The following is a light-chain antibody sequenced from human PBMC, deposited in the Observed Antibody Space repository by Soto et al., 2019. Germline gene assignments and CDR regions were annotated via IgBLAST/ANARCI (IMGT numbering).Light chain of an antibody. CDR1: QSVSSD. V-gene: IGKV3-15*01. CDR2: YTS. Sequence: EIVMTQSPATLSVSPGESATLSCRASQSVSSDLAWYQQKPGQAPRLLIYYTSTRATGFPARFSGGGSGTEFTLTISSLQSEDSAFYYCQHYNNWPAWTFGQGTKVDI. CDR3: QHYNNWPAWT. J-gene: IGKJ1*01.